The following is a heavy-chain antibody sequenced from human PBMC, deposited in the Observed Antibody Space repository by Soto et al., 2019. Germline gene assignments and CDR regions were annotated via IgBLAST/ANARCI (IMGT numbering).Heavy chain of an antibody. D-gene: IGHD6-19*01. J-gene: IGHJ6*03. Sequence: ASVKVSCKASGYTFTSYGISWVRQAPGQGLEWMGWISAYNGNTNYAQKLQGRVTMTTDTSTSTAYMELRSLRSDDTAVYYCARFIAVAGTGYYYYYMDVWGKGTTVTVSS. CDR1: GYTFTSYG. CDR2: ISAYNGNT. V-gene: IGHV1-18*01. CDR3: ARFIAVAGTGYYYYYMDV.